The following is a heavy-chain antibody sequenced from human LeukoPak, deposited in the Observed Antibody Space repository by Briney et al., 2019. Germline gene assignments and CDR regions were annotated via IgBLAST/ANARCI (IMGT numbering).Heavy chain of an antibody. Sequence: PGGSLRLSCAASGFTFSSYSMNWVRQAPGKGPEWVSSISSSSSYIYYADSVKGRFTISRDNAKNSLYLQMNSLRAEDTAVYYCARDRDFTIFGVVTSFDYWGQGTLVTVSS. CDR2: ISSSSSYI. D-gene: IGHD3-3*01. CDR1: GFTFSSYS. CDR3: ARDRDFTIFGVVTSFDY. V-gene: IGHV3-21*01. J-gene: IGHJ4*02.